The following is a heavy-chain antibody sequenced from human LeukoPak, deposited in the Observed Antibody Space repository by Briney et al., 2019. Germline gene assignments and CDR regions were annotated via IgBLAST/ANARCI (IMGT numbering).Heavy chain of an antibody. Sequence: GGSLRLSCAASGFTFSSYEMNWVRQAPGKGLEWVSYISSSGSTIYYADSVKGRFTISRDNSKNTLYLQMNSLRAEDTAVYYCAKYTPMDVWGKGTTVTVSS. J-gene: IGHJ6*03. CDR1: GFTFSSYE. D-gene: IGHD2-15*01. CDR2: ISSSGSTI. CDR3: AKYTPMDV. V-gene: IGHV3-48*03.